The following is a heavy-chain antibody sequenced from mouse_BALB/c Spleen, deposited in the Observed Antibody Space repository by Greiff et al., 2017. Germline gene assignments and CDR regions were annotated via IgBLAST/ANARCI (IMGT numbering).Heavy chain of an antibody. D-gene: IGHD1-1*01. J-gene: IGHJ2*01. V-gene: IGHV5-6-2*01. CDR1: GFTFSSYY. Sequence: EVKLVESGGGLVKLGGSLKLSCAASGFTFSSYYMSWVRQTPEKRLELVAAINSNGGSTYYPDTVKGRFTISRDNAKNTLYLQMSSLKSEDTALYYCARRDYGSRYYFDYWGQGTTLTVSS. CDR3: ARRDYGSRYYFDY. CDR2: INSNGGST.